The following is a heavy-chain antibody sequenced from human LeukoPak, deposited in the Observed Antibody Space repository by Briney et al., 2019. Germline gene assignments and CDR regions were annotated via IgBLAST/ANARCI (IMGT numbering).Heavy chain of an antibody. CDR3: ARAPLCKWLRLGAGYYYYMDV. D-gene: IGHD5-12*01. J-gene: IGHJ6*03. CDR2: IYYSGST. Sequence: SETLSLTCTVSGFSISSYYWSWLRQPPGKGLEWIGYIYYSGSTNYNPSPKSRVTIPVDPYKPQFPLKLSSVTAADTAVYYCARAPLCKWLRLGAGYYYYMDVWGKGTTVTVSS. CDR1: GFSISSYY. V-gene: IGHV4-59*01.